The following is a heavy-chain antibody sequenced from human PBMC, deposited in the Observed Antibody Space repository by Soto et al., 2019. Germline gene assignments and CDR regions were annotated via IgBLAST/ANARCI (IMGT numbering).Heavy chain of an antibody. D-gene: IGHD6-19*01. V-gene: IGHV4-59*01. CDR1: GDSITTYH. Sequence: SETLSLTCTVSGDSITTYHWSWIRQPPGKGLEFIGYIDYSGRTDYNPSLRGRVTISLDTPNKHFSLKLSSVTAADTAVYYCARNWFSVAGRYYFDYWGHGTLVTVSS. J-gene: IGHJ4*01. CDR2: IDYSGRT. CDR3: ARNWFSVAGRYYFDY.